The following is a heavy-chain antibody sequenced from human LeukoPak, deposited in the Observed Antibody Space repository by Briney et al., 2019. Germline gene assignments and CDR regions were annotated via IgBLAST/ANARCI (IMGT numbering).Heavy chain of an antibody. CDR3: ARDGYSSSWIDY. CDR1: GFTFSDYY. D-gene: IGHD6-13*01. CDR2: ISSSGSTI. J-gene: IGHJ4*02. V-gene: IGHV3-11*01. Sequence: GALRLSCAASGFTFSDYYMSWIRQAPGKGLEWVSYISSSGSTIYYADSVKGRFTISRDNAKNSLYLQMNSLRAEDTAVYYCARDGYSSSWIDYWGQGTLVTVSS.